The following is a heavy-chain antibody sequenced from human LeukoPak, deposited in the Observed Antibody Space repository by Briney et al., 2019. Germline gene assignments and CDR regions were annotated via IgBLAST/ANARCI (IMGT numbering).Heavy chain of an antibody. CDR1: GGSISSYY. D-gene: IGHD3-22*01. CDR3: ARDNYYYDSSGSQPFDY. J-gene: IGHJ4*02. Sequence: SETLSLTCTVSGGSISSYYWSWIRQPAGKGLEWIGRIYTSGSANYNPSLKSRVTMSVDTSKNQFSLKLSSVTAADTAVYYCARDNYYYDSSGSQPFDYWGQGTLVTVSS. CDR2: IYTSGSA. V-gene: IGHV4-4*07.